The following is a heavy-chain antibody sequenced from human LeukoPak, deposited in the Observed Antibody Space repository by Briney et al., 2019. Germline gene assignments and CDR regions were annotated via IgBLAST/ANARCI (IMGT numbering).Heavy chain of an antibody. CDR1: GFSFSIFV. D-gene: IGHD1-7*01. J-gene: IGHJ4*02. CDR3: LREVDWKYAFDY. V-gene: IGHV3-33*01. Sequence: PGGFLRLSCAASGFSFSIFVMHWVRQAPAKGLEWVAVIRPDGSHISYVDPVKGRFTISRDNSNNMLYLQMSSLRAEDTALYYCLREVDWKYAFDYWGRGTLVTVSS. CDR2: IRPDGSHI.